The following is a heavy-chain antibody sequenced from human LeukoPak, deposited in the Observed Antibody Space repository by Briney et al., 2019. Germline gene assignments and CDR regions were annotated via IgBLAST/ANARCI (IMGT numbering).Heavy chain of an antibody. D-gene: IGHD3-3*01. CDR1: GYTFTSYG. CDR3: ARERSGSEIFARSFDI. Sequence: ASAKVSCKASGYTFTSYGISWVRQAPGQGLERMGWISAYNGNTNYAQKLQGRVTMTTDTSTSTAYMELRSLRSDDTAVYYCARERSGSEIFARSFDIWGQGTMVTVSS. CDR2: ISAYNGNT. J-gene: IGHJ3*02. V-gene: IGHV1-18*01.